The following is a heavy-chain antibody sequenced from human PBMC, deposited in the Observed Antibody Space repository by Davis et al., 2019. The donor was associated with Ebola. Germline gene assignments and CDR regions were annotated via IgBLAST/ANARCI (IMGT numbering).Heavy chain of an antibody. CDR3: ARHSSGWYADAFDI. D-gene: IGHD6-19*01. J-gene: IGHJ3*02. CDR2: IYSGGST. CDR1: GFTVSSNY. V-gene: IGHV3-53*04. Sequence: PGGSLRLSCAASGFTVSSNYMSWVRQAPGKGLEWVSVIYSGGSTYYADSVKGRFTISRHNSKNTLYLQMNSLRAEDTAVYYCARHSSGWYADAFDIWGQGTMVTVSS.